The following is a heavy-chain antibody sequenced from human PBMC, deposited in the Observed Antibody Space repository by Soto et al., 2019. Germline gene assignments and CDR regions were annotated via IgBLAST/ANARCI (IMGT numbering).Heavy chain of an antibody. CDR3: AKDRTEWGISLKYFDY. V-gene: IGHV3-23*01. Sequence: GGSLRLSCAASGFTFSSYAMSWVRQAPGKGLEWVSAISGSGGSTYYADSVKGRFTISRDNSKNTLYLQMNSLRAEDTAVYYCAKDRTEWGISLKYFDYWGQGTLVTVSS. D-gene: IGHD3-16*01. CDR1: GFTFSSYA. CDR2: ISGSGGST. J-gene: IGHJ4*02.